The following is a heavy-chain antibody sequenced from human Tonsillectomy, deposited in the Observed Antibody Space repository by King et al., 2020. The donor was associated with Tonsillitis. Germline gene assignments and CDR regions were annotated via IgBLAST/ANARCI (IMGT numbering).Heavy chain of an antibody. J-gene: IGHJ4*02. CDR3: VRDMGYCSSSSCSVYFYY. V-gene: IGHV3-21*01. CDR2: ISGSSSYI. Sequence: QLVQSGGGLVKPGGSLRLSCAASGFTFSSYTMNWVRQAPGKGLEWVSSISGSSSYIYYADSVKGRFTISRDNAKNSLYLQMNILRAEDTAVYYCVRDMGYCSSSSCSVYFYYWGQGTLVTVSS. CDR1: GFTFSSYT. D-gene: IGHD2-2*01.